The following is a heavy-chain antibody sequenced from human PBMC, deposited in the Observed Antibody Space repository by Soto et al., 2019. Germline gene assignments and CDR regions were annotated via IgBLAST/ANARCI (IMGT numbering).Heavy chain of an antibody. CDR2: IYYSGST. Sequence: QLQLQESGPGLVKPSETLSLTCTVSGGSISSSSYYWGWIRQPPGKGLEWIGSIYYSGSTYYNPSLKSRVTISVDTSKNQFSLKLSSVTAADTAVYYCARRAHTVTNKYNWFDPWGQGTLVTVSS. V-gene: IGHV4-39*01. CDR3: ARRAHTVTNKYNWFDP. D-gene: IGHD4-17*01. J-gene: IGHJ5*02. CDR1: GGSISSSSYY.